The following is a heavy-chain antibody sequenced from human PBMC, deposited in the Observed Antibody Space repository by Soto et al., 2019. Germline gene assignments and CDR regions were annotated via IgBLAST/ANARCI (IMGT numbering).Heavy chain of an antibody. CDR3: ARSDSSGWHDFDY. D-gene: IGHD6-19*01. V-gene: IGHV4-59*08. Sequence: SETLSLTCTVSGGSISSYYWSWIRQPPGKGLEWIGYIYYSGSTNYNPSLKSRVTISVDTSKNQFSLKLSSVTAADTAVYYCARSDSSGWHDFDYWGQGTLVTVSS. CDR2: IYYSGST. CDR1: GGSISSYY. J-gene: IGHJ4*02.